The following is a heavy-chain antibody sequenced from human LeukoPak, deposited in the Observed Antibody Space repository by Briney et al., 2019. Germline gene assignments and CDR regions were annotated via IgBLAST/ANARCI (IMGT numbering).Heavy chain of an antibody. CDR2: ISGSGGST. J-gene: IGHJ4*02. CDR1: GFTFSSYA. V-gene: IGHV3-23*01. CDR3: AKGGVQVWYYLDY. Sequence: GGSLRPSCAASGFTFSSYAMNWVRQAPGKGLEWVSVISGSGGSTSYADSVKGRFTISRDNSKNTLYLQMNSLRAEDTAVYYCAKGGVQVWYYLDYWGQGTVVTVSS. D-gene: IGHD5-18*01.